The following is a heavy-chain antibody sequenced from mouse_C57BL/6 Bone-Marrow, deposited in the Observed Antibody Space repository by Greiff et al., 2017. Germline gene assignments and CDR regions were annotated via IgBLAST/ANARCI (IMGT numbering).Heavy chain of an antibody. D-gene: IGHD2-3*01. Sequence: QVQLKESGPGLVQPSQSLSITCTVSGFSLTSYGVHWVRQSPGQGLEWLGVIWSGGSTDYNAAFISRLSISKDNSKSQVFFKMNSLQADDTAIYYCARRWLLRDYYAMDYWGQGTSVTVSS. J-gene: IGHJ4*01. V-gene: IGHV2-2*01. CDR3: ARRWLLRDYYAMDY. CDR1: GFSLTSYG. CDR2: IWSGGST.